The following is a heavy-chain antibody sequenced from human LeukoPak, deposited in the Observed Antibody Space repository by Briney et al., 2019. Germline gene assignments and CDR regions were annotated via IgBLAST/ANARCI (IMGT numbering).Heavy chain of an antibody. J-gene: IGHJ3*02. CDR1: GVSISSYY. V-gene: IGHV4-59*08. Sequence: PSETLSLTCIVSGVSISSYYWSWIRQPPGKGLEWIGHIYYSVSTNYNPALKSRVTISVDTSKNQFSLKLSSVTAADTAVYYCARHISGRSRAFDIWGQGTMVTVSS. CDR2: IYYSVST. CDR3: ARHISGRSRAFDI. D-gene: IGHD3-10*01.